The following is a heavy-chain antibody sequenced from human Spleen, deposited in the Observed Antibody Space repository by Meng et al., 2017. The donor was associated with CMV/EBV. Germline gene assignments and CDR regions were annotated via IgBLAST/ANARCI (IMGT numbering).Heavy chain of an antibody. V-gene: IGHV3-53*01. CDR2: IYSGGST. Sequence: GESLKISCAASGFTFSSYSMNWVRQAPGKGLEWVSVIYSGGSTYYADSVKGRFTISRDNSKNTLYLQMNSLRAEDTAVYYCARGGAVGLTVYFDYWGQGTLVTVSS. CDR3: ARGGAVGLTVYFDY. D-gene: IGHD6-19*01. J-gene: IGHJ4*02. CDR1: GFTFSSYS.